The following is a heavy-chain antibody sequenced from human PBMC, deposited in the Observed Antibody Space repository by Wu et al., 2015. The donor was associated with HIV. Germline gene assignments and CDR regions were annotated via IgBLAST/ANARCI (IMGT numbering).Heavy chain of an antibody. J-gene: IGHJ6*02. D-gene: IGHD3-3*01. V-gene: IGHV1-69*05. Sequence: QVQLVQSGAEVKKPASSVKVSCKTSGGTFSSYSINWVRQAPGQGLEWMGGIIPSFGPANYAQNFQGRITITTDESMTIAYMELSSLRSEDTAVYYCAREIFDNYGMDVWGHGTTVTVSS. CDR3: AREIFDNYGMDV. CDR1: GGTFSSYS. CDR2: IIPSFGPA.